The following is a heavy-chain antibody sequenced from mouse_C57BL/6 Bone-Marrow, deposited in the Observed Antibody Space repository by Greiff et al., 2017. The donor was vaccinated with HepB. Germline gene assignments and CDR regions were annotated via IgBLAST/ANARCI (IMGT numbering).Heavy chain of an antibody. D-gene: IGHD1-1*01. J-gene: IGHJ4*01. CDR3: ARREYYGSPNYYAMDY. V-gene: IGHV1-63*01. Sequence: QVQLQQSGAELVRPGTSVKMSCKASGYTFTNYWIGWAKQRPGHGLEWIGDIYPGGGYTNYNEKFKGKATLTADKSSSTAYMQFSSLTSEDSAIYYCARREYYGSPNYYAMDYWGQGTSVTVSS. CDR2: IYPGGGYT. CDR1: GYTFTNYW.